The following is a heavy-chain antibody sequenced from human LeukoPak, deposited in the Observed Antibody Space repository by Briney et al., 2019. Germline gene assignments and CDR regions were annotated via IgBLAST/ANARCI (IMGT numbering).Heavy chain of an antibody. CDR1: GGSISSYY. J-gene: IGHJ4*02. Sequence: SETLSLTCTVSGGSISSYYWSWIRQPPGKGLEWIGYIYYSGSTNYNPSLKSRVTISVDTSKNQFSLKLNSVTATDTAVYYCARGYDSSGYYFDYWGQGTLVTVSS. CDR2: IYYSGST. V-gene: IGHV4-59*08. D-gene: IGHD3-22*01. CDR3: ARGYDSSGYYFDY.